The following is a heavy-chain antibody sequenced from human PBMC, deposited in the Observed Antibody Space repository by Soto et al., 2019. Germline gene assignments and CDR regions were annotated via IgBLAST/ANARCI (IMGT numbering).Heavy chain of an antibody. Sequence: SETLSLTCAVSGGSISSGGYSWSWIRQPPGKGLEWIGYIYHSGSTYYNPSLKSRVTISVDRSKNQFSLKLSSVTAADTAVYNCAREFYYDSSGSSWFDPWGQGTLVTVSS. D-gene: IGHD3-22*01. J-gene: IGHJ5*02. CDR3: AREFYYDSSGSSWFDP. CDR2: IYHSGST. CDR1: GGSISSGGYS. V-gene: IGHV4-30-2*01.